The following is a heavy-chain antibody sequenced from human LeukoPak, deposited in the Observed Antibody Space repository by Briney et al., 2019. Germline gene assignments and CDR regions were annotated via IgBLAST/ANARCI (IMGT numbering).Heavy chain of an antibody. D-gene: IGHD3-9*01. CDR2: ISGSGGST. J-gene: IGHJ4*02. CDR1: GFNFSIYP. CDR3: AKGTFDWSFPLYFDS. V-gene: IGHV3-23*01. Sequence: GGSLRLSCTTSGFNFSIYPMTWVRQAPGKGLEWVSAISGSGGSTYYADSVKGRFTISRDNSKNTLYLQMNSLGAEDTAVYYCAKGTFDWSFPLYFDSWGQGILVTVSS.